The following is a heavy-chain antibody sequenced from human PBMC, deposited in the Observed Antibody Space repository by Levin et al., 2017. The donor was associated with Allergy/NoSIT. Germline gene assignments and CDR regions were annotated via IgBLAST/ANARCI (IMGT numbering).Heavy chain of an antibody. CDR2: IYYSGST. Sequence: SETLSLTCTVSGGSISSSSYYWGWIRQPPGKGLEWIGSIYYSGSTYYNPSLKSQVTISVDTSKNQFSLKLSSVTAADTAVYYCISTTDYSSGGGDAFDIWGQGTMVTVSS. J-gene: IGHJ3*02. CDR1: GGSISSSSYY. V-gene: IGHV4-39*01. D-gene: IGHD2-15*01. CDR3: ISTTDYSSGGGDAFDI.